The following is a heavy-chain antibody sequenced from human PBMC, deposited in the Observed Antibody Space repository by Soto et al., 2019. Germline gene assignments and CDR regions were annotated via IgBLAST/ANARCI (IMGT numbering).Heavy chain of an antibody. CDR2: ISYDGSNK. Sequence: SLRLSCASSGFTFSSYAMHGVRQAPGKGLEWVAVISYDGSNKYYADSVKGRFTISRDDSKNTLYLQMNSLRAEDTAVYYCARALRAAWGQGTLVTVSS. V-gene: IGHV3-30-3*01. J-gene: IGHJ5*02. CDR3: ARALRAA. CDR1: GFTFSSYA.